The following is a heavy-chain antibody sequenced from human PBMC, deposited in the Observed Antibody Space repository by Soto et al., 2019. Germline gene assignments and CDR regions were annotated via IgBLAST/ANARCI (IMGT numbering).Heavy chain of an antibody. V-gene: IGHV3-21*01. J-gene: IGHJ3*02. CDR2: ISSSSSYI. CDR3: ARDFWGDRLAFDI. Sequence: GGSLRLSCAASGFTFSSYSMKWVRQAPGKGLEWVSSISSSSSYIYYADSVKGLFTISRDNAKNSLYLQMNSLRAEVTAVYYCARDFWGDRLAFDIWDQGTMVTVSS. CDR1: GFTFSSYS. D-gene: IGHD3-3*01.